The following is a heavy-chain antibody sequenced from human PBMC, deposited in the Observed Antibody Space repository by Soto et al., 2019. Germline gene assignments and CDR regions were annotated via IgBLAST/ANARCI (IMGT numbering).Heavy chain of an antibody. V-gene: IGHV2-26*01. CDR3: ARMRDSYDNAGDAFDL. CDR1: GFSLSNARMG. J-gene: IGHJ3*01. Sequence: QVTLKESGPVLVKPTETLTLTCTVSGFSLSNARMGVSWIRQPPGKALEWSAHIFANDEESYTASLSRRLPTSKDTSKTQVVLTMTNMDPVDTATYYGARMRDSYDNAGDAFDLWGQGTRVTVSS. D-gene: IGHD3-22*01. CDR2: IFANDEE.